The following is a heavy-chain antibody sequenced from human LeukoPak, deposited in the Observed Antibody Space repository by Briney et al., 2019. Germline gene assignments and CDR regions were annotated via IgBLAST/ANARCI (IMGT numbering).Heavy chain of an antibody. J-gene: IGHJ3*02. D-gene: IGHD2-15*01. Sequence: GESLKISCKGSGYSFTSYWIGWVRQMPGKGLEWMGIIYHGDSDTRYSPSFQGQVTISADKSISTAYLQWSSLKASDSAVYYCARQNCSGGSCQRPDAFDIWGQGTMVTVSS. CDR3: ARQNCSGGSCQRPDAFDI. CDR1: GYSFTSYW. V-gene: IGHV5-51*01. CDR2: IYHGDSDT.